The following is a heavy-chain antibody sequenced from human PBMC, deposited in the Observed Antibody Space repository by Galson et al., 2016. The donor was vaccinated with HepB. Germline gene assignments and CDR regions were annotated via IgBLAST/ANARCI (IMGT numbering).Heavy chain of an antibody. CDR2: ISSNTDGGTT. D-gene: IGHD6-19*01. J-gene: IGHJ4*02. CDR1: GSTFSSYG. V-gene: IGHV3-15*05. CDR3: TTVGIAVAATDF. Sequence: SLRLSCAASGSTFSSYGMHWVRQAPGKGLEWVGRISSNTDGGTTYYAAPVKGRFTISRDESKNTLYLQMNSLKSEDTAVYYCTTVGIAVAATDFWGQGTLVTVSS.